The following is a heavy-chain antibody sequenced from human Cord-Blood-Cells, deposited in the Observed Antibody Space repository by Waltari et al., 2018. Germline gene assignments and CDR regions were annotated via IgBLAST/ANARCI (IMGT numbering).Heavy chain of an antibody. CDR1: GGSISSSSSY. CDR3: ARHVDSSSWLFDY. CDR2: IYYSGST. J-gene: IGHJ4*02. D-gene: IGHD6-13*01. Sequence: QLQLQESGPGLVKPSETLSLPCPVTGGSISSSSSYWGWIRQPPGKGLEWIGSIYYSGSTYYNPSLKSRVTISVDTSKNQFSLKLSSVAAADTAVYYCARHVDSSSWLFDYWGQGTLVTVSS. V-gene: IGHV4-39*07.